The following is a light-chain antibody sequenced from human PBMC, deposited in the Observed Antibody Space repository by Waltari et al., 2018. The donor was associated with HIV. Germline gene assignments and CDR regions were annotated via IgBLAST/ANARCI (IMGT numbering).Light chain of an antibody. Sequence: SYELTQPPSVSVSPGQTARIICSGEALPKQYAFWYQQKPGQAPVVVIYKDNERPPGIPERFSGSSSGTTVTLTISGVQADDEADYYCQSADSSGTYWVFGGGTKLTVL. CDR2: KDN. J-gene: IGLJ3*02. CDR3: QSADSSGTYWV. V-gene: IGLV3-25*03. CDR1: ALPKQY.